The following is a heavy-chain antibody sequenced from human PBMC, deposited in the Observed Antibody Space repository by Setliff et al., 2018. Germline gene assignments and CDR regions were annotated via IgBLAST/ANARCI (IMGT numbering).Heavy chain of an antibody. CDR2: IGARNVKT. CDR1: GYTFTTYG. CDR3: ARRWETGDQDAYDI. J-gene: IGHJ3*02. Sequence: GPVKVSCKASGYTFTTYGISWVRQAPGQGLEWMGWIGARNVKTNYAQKFQDRVTMTTDTSTSTGYMELRSLTSDDTAVYYCARRWETGDQDAYDIWGQGTMVTVSS. D-gene: IGHD7-27*01. V-gene: IGHV1-18*04.